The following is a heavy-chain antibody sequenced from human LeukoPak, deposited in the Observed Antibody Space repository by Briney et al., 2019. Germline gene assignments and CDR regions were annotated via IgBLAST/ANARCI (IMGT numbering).Heavy chain of an antibody. J-gene: IGHJ5*02. CDR1: GDSISNYY. Sequence: SETLSLTCTVSGDSISNYYWSWIRQPPGKGLECIGYIYYSGSTNYNPSLKSRVTIPEDTSKNQFSLRLTSVTSEDTAAYYCARLSGSYYRWFDPWGQGTLVTVSS. CDR3: ARLSGSYYRWFDP. V-gene: IGHV4-59*01. CDR2: IYYSGST. D-gene: IGHD1-26*01.